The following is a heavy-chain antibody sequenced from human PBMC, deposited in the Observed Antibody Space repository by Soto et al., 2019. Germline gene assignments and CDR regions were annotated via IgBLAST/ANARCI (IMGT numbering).Heavy chain of an antibody. CDR1: GGSISSYY. V-gene: IGHV4-59*01. D-gene: IGHD2-2*01. CDR2: IYYSGST. J-gene: IGHJ4*02. Sequence: SETLSLTCTVSGGSISSYYWXWIRQPPGKGLEWIGYIYYSGSTNYNPPLKSRVTISVDTSKNQFSLKLSSVTAADTAVYYCAREGVVPAALDYWGQGTLVTVSS. CDR3: AREGVVPAALDY.